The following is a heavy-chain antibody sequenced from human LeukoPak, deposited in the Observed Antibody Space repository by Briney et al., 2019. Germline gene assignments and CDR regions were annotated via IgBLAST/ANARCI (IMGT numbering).Heavy chain of an antibody. CDR1: GFTFSSYG. V-gene: IGHV3-30*03. D-gene: IGHD1-14*01. CDR3: ARGEPQLSPPKGSFDY. Sequence: GGSLRLSCAASGFTFSSYGMHWVRQAPGKGLEWVAVISYDGSNKYYADSVKGRFTISRDNSKNTLYLQMNSLRAEDTAVYYCARGEPQLSPPKGSFDYWGQGTLVTVSS. CDR2: ISYDGSNK. J-gene: IGHJ4*02.